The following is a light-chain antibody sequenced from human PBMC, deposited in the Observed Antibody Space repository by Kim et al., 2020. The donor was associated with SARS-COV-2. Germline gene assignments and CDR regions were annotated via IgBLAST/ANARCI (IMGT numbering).Light chain of an antibody. V-gene: IGKV2-24*01. J-gene: IGKJ2*03. CDR3: MQAAHYPHS. CDR2: KTS. Sequence: QPACISCRSSQSLLHRDGNTYLSWLHQRPGQPPRLLIYKTSYRFSGVSDRFSGSGAGTDFTLKINRVEAEDVGIYYCMQAAHYPHSFGQGTKLE. CDR1: QSLLHRDGNTY.